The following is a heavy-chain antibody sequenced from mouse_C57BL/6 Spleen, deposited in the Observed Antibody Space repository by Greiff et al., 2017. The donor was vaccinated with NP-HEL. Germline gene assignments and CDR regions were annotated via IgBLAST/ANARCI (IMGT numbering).Heavy chain of an antibody. CDR3: ARALSYYGTLYFDV. CDR2: IDPSDSET. J-gene: IGHJ1*03. D-gene: IGHD1-1*01. Sequence: QVQLQQSGAELVRPGSSVKLSCKASGYTFTSYWMHWVKQRPIQGLEWIGNIDPSDSETHYNQKFKDKATLTVDKSSSTAYMQLSSLTSEDSAVYYCARALSYYGTLYFDVWGTGTTVTVSS. CDR1: GYTFTSYW. V-gene: IGHV1-52*01.